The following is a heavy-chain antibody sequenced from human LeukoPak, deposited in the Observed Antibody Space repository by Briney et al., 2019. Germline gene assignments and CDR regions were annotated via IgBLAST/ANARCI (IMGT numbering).Heavy chain of an antibody. V-gene: IGHV3-48*03. Sequence: PGGSLRLSCAASGFTFSNYEMNWVRQAPGKGLEWTSYIGSGAGTIYYADSVKGRFTISRDNAKNSLYLQMNSLRVEDSAVYYCARASAPPSYYYYYGMDVWGQGTTVTVSS. CDR3: ARASAPPSYYYYYGMDV. CDR2: IGSGAGTI. J-gene: IGHJ6*02. CDR1: GFTFSNYE.